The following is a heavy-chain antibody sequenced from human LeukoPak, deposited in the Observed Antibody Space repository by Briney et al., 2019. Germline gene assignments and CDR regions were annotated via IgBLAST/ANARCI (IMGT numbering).Heavy chain of an antibody. D-gene: IGHD3-22*01. Sequence: ASVKVSCKASGGTFSSYAISWVRQAPGQGLEWMGRIIPILGIANYAQKFQGRVTITADKSTNTAYMELSSLRSEDTAVYYCARDYYDSSGQHWYFDLWGRGTLVTVSS. CDR3: ARDYYDSSGQHWYFDL. CDR1: GGTFSSYA. V-gene: IGHV1-69*04. J-gene: IGHJ2*01. CDR2: IIPILGIA.